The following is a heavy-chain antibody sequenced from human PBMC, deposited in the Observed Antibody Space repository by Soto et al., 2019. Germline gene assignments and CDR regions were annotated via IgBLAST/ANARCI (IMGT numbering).Heavy chain of an antibody. J-gene: IGHJ5*02. CDR1: GLSFSSSA. V-gene: IGHV3-30-3*01. CDR3: ARNTDHRLVRGWLDP. CDR2: ISHDGSHE. Sequence: LRLSCAASGLSFSSSAMHWVRQAPGKGLEWVAMISHDGSHEYYGDSVKGRFSVSRDNSHNILHLQMNSLRIEDTAVYFCARNTDHRLVRGWLDPWGQGTLVTVSS. D-gene: IGHD3-10*01.